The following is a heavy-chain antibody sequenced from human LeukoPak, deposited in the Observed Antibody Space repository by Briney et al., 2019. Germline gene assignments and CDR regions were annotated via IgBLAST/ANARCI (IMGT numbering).Heavy chain of an antibody. J-gene: IGHJ4*02. CDR3: ASSSSLGVDY. Sequence: GGSLRLSCAASGFTFSSYNMNWVRQAPGKGLEWVSSISTSTTYKYYADSVKGRFTISRDNAKNSLYLQMNSLRAEDTAVYYCASSSSLGVDYWGQGTLVTVSS. V-gene: IGHV3-21*01. D-gene: IGHD2-2*01. CDR1: GFTFSSYN. CDR2: ISTSTTYK.